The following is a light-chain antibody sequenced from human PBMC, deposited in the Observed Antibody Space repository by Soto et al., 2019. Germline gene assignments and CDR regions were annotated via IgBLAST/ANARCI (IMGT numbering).Light chain of an antibody. Sequence: EIVLTQSPGTLSLSPGERATLSCRASQSVSSSYLAWYQHKPGQAPRLLIYGASSRATGIPERFSGSGSGTDFTLTISSLEPEDFATYYCQQRSRWPPTFGHGTKVDI. V-gene: IGKV3D-20*02. CDR2: GAS. CDR3: QQRSRWPPT. CDR1: QSVSSSY. J-gene: IGKJ1*01.